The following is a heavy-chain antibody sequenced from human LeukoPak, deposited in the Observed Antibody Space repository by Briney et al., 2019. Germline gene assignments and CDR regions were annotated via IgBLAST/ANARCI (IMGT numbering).Heavy chain of an antibody. CDR3: ATVVSRSREWFDP. J-gene: IGHJ5*02. CDR2: ISSTSSYT. D-gene: IGHD1-26*01. Sequence: PGGSLRLSCAASGFTFGSYSMNWVRQVPGKGLQWGSSISSTSSYTHYAHSVKGRFTVSRDNAKNSLSLPMNSLGAEDTAVYYCATVVSRSREWFDPWGQGTLVTVSS. CDR1: GFTFGSYS. V-gene: IGHV3-21*01.